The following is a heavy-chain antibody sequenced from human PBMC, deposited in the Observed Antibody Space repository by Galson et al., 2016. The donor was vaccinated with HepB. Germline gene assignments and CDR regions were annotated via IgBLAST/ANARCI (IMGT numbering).Heavy chain of an antibody. CDR3: ARTLKFRDDYSKNYYHGMDV. D-gene: IGHD4-11*01. V-gene: IGHV4-39*01. J-gene: IGHJ6*04. Sequence: SETLSLTCTVSGGSISSSSYYWGWIRQPPGRGLEWIGNIYYSGSTYYKPSLKSRVTISADTSKNQFSLKLSSVTAADTAIYYCARTLKFRDDYSKNYYHGMDVWGKGTTVTVSS. CDR2: IYYSGST. CDR1: GGSISSSSYY.